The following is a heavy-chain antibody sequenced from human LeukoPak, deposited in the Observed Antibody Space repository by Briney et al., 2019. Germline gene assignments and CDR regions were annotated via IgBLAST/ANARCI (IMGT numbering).Heavy chain of an antibody. Sequence: PSETLSLTCAVYGGSFSGYYWSWIRQPPGKGLEWTGEINHSGSTNYNPSLKSRVTISVDTSKNQFSLKLSSVTAADTAVYYCAREVRNGPEAYWGQGTLVTVSS. CDR2: INHSGST. CDR3: AREVRNGPEAY. CDR1: GGSFSGYY. V-gene: IGHV4-34*01. D-gene: IGHD4-17*01. J-gene: IGHJ4*02.